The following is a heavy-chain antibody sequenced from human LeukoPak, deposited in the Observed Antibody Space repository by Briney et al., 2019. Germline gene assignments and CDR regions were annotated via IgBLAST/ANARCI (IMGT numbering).Heavy chain of an antibody. CDR3: ALLWYGELPQVDY. CDR1: GFSVNNNY. J-gene: IGHJ4*02. D-gene: IGHD3-10*01. CDR2: IYTGGTI. V-gene: IGHV3-53*01. Sequence: GGSLRLSCAASGFSVNNNYMTWVRQAPGKGLEWVSLIYTGGTIYYADSVKGRFTISRDNPKNTLYLQMNSLTAEDTAVYYCALLWYGELPQVDYWGQGTLVTVSS.